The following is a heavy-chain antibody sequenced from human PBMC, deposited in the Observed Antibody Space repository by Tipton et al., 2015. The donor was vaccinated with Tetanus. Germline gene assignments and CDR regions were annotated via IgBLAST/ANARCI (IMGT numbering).Heavy chain of an antibody. J-gene: IGHJ4*02. CDR3: ARGPSYYDTSGYYEKGRFDY. Sequence: SLRLSCAASGFTFSSHAMNWVHQAPGKGLEWVSCISNSGTFIYYADSVRGRFTISRDNAKNSLYLQVNSLRAEDTAVYYCARGPSYYDTSGYYEKGRFDYWGQGILVTVSS. V-gene: IGHV3-21*01. CDR2: ISNSGTFI. D-gene: IGHD3-22*01. CDR1: GFTFSSHA.